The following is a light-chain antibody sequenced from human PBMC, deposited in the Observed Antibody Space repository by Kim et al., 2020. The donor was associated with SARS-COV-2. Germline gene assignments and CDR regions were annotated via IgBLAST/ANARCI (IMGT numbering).Light chain of an antibody. V-gene: IGKV3-20*01. CDR2: GAS. CDR1: QIVGSTY. Sequence: SPGDSATLSCRASQIVGSTYLAWYQHKPGQAPRLLIHGASNRATGVPDRFSGSGSGTDFTLTVSRLEPEDFAVYYCQQYNFSPWTFGQGTKVHI. J-gene: IGKJ1*01. CDR3: QQYNFSPWT.